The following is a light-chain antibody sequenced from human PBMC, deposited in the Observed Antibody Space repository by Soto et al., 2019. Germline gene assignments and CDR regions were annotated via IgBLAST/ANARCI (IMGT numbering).Light chain of an antibody. CDR1: NIGSKS. CDR3: QVWGSSSDHVV. V-gene: IGLV3-21*04. CDR2: YDS. J-gene: IGLJ2*01. Sequence: SYELTQPPSVSVAPGKTARITCGGNNIGSKSVHWYQQKPGQAPVLVIYYDSDRPSGIPERFSGSNSGNTATLTIRRVEAGDEADYYCQVWGSSSDHVVFGGGTKLTVL.